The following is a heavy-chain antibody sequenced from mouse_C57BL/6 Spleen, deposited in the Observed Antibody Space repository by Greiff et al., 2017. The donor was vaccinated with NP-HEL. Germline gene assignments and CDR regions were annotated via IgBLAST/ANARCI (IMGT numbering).Heavy chain of an antibody. D-gene: IGHD2-12*01. CDR3: ARAYYSPLDY. J-gene: IGHJ2*01. Sequence: VKLMESGPELVKPGASGKIPCKASGYTFTSYWMHWVKQRPGQGLEWIGNINPSNGGTKYNEKFKSKATLTVDKSSSTAYMQLSSLTSEDYAVSYCARAYYSPLDYWGQGTTLTVSS. V-gene: IGHV1-53*01. CDR1: GYTFTSYW. CDR2: INPSNGGT.